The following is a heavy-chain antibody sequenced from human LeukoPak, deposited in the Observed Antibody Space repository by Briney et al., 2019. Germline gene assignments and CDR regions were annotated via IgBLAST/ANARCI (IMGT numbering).Heavy chain of an antibody. J-gene: IGHJ5*02. CDR3: ARGPRSSSWYRVWFDP. CDR1: GGSFSGYY. V-gene: IGHV4-34*01. D-gene: IGHD6-13*01. CDR2: INHSGST. Sequence: PSETLSLTCAVYGGSFSGYYWSWIRQPPGKGLEWIGEINHSGSTNYNPSLKSRVTISVDTSKNQFSLKLSSVTAADTAVYYCARGPRSSSWYRVWFDPWGQGTLVTVSS.